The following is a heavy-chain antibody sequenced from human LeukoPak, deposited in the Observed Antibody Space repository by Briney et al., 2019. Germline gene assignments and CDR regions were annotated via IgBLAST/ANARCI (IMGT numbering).Heavy chain of an antibody. CDR3: ARTRETYYYDSSGYDAFDI. D-gene: IGHD3-22*01. CDR1: GFTVSSNY. J-gene: IGHJ3*02. V-gene: IGHV3-66*02. Sequence: PGGSLRLSCAASGFTVSSNYMNWVRQAPGKGLEWVSVIHSGGSTYYADSVKGRFTISRDNSKNTLYLQMNSLRAEDTAVYYCARTRETYYYDSSGYDAFDIWGQGTMVTVSS. CDR2: IHSGGST.